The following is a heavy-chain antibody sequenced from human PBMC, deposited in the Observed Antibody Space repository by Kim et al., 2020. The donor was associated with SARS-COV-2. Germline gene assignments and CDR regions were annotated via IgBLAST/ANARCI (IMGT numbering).Heavy chain of an antibody. D-gene: IGHD6-6*01. CDR1: GFTFSSYG. V-gene: IGHV3-33*01. J-gene: IGHJ6*02. Sequence: GGSLRLSCAASGFTFSSYGMHWVRQAPGKGLEWVAVIWYDGSNKYYADSVKGRFTISRDNSKNTLYLQMNSLRAEDTAVYYCASLGGPTSIAARRGRDGYCYYGMDVWGQGTPVTVSS. CDR3: ASLGGPTSIAARRGRDGYCYYGMDV. CDR2: IWYDGSNK.